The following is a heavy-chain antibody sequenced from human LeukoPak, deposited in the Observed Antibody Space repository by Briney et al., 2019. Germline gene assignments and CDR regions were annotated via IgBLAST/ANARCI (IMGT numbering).Heavy chain of an antibody. CDR2: ISSSSRTI. J-gene: IGHJ6*02. Sequence: GGSLRLSCAASGFTFNTYSINWVRQAPGKGLEWLSYISSSSRTIYYADSVKGRFTISRDNAKNSLYLQMNSLRAEDTAVYYCASDTGEVWGQGTTVTVSS. CDR1: GFTFNTYS. V-gene: IGHV3-48*01. D-gene: IGHD1-14*01. CDR3: ASDTGEV.